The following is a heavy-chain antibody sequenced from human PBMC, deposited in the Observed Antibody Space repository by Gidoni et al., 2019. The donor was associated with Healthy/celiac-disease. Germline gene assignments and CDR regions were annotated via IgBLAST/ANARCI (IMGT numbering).Heavy chain of an antibody. D-gene: IGHD6-13*01. Sequence: EVQLLESGGGVVQPGRSLRLSGAASGFTFGSYAMSWVRQAPGKGLDGVSAISGSGGSTYYADSVQGRFTISRDNSKNTLYLQMNSLRAEDTAVYYCAKGNSRIAAANNLGYWGQGTLVTVSS. CDR1: GFTFGSYA. V-gene: IGHV3-23*01. CDR2: ISGSGGST. J-gene: IGHJ4*02. CDR3: AKGNSRIAAANNLGY.